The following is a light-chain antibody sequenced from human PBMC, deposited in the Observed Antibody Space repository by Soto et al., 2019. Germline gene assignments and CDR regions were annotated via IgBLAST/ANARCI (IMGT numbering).Light chain of an antibody. CDR3: LQHNSYPRT. V-gene: IGKV1-5*01. J-gene: IGKJ1*01. Sequence: DIQMTQSPSTLPASGGDRVSITCRASRSISNWLAWYQQKPGTAPKVLIYHASNLQSGVPSRFSGSGSGTEFTLTISSLQPEDSATYYCLQHNSYPRTFGQGTKVDIK. CDR2: HAS. CDR1: RSISNW.